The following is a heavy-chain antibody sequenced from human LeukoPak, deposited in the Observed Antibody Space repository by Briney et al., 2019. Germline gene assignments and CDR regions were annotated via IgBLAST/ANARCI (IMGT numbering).Heavy chain of an antibody. J-gene: IGHJ4*02. V-gene: IGHV1-2*02. CDR2: INPNRGDT. Sequence: ASVKVSCKASGYTFTDYYLHWVRQAPGHGLEWMGWINPNRGDTNYAQKFQGRVTMTRDTSISTAFMELTRLTSDDTAVYYCTRDLLGFATTPLSDWGQGTLVTVSS. D-gene: IGHD4-17*01. CDR1: GYTFTDYY. CDR3: TRDLLGFATTPLSD.